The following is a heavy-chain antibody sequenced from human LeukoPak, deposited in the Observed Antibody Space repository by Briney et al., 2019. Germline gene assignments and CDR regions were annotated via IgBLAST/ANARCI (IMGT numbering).Heavy chain of an antibody. V-gene: IGHV3-21*01. CDR2: ISSSSSYI. CDR1: GFTFSSYS. J-gene: IGHJ4*02. D-gene: IGHD6-6*01. Sequence: PGGSLRLSCAASGFTFSSYSMNWVRQAPGKGLEWVSSISSSSSYIYYADSVKGRFTISRDNAKNSLYLQMNSLRAEDTAVYYCARDQIAARPTFDYWGQGTLVTASS. CDR3: ARDQIAARPTFDY.